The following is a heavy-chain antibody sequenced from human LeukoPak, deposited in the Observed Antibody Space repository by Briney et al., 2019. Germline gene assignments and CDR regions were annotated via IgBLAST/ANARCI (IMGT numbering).Heavy chain of an antibody. CDR3: AREGTTVTTRDYYYYYMDV. V-gene: IGHV4-61*02. J-gene: IGHJ6*03. Sequence: SQTLSLTCTVSGGSISSGSYYWSWIRQPAGKGLEWIGRIYTSGSTNYNPSLKSRVTISVDTSKNQFSLKLSSVTAADTAVYYCAREGTTVTTRDYYYYYMDVWGKGTTVTISS. CDR1: GGSISSGSYY. D-gene: IGHD4-17*01. CDR2: IYTSGST.